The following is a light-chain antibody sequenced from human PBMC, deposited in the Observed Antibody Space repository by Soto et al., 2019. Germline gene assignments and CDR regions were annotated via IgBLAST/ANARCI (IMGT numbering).Light chain of an antibody. V-gene: IGKV3-11*01. CDR3: QQGSNWPPRT. CDR2: DVS. Sequence: IVLTQSPATLSLSPWERATLSCRASQSVSRYLAWYQQKPGQAPRLLIYDVSDRATGIPARFSGSGSGTDFTLTISSLEPEDFAVYYCQQGSNWPPRTFGQGTKVDIK. CDR1: QSVSRY. J-gene: IGKJ1*01.